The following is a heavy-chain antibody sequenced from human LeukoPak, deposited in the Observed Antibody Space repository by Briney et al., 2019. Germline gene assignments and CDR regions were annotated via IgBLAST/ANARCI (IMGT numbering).Heavy chain of an antibody. Sequence: PGGSLRLFCAASGFTFSSYGMLWVSQAPGKGLEWVSTINTSGGTTYYTDSVKGRFTGSRDNSKNTLYLRMNSLSAEFPAVWYCAKGYNWHDRWGQGTVVTVSS. CDR1: GFTFSSYG. CDR2: INTSGGTT. V-gene: IGHV3-23*01. CDR3: AKGYNWHDR. J-gene: IGHJ5*02.